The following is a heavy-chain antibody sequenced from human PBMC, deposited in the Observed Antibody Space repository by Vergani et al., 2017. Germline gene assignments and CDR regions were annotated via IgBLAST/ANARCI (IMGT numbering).Heavy chain of an antibody. CDR1: GFTFDDYA. Sequence: EVQLLESGGGLAQPGGSLRLSCAASGFTFDDYAMHWVRLAPGKGLEWVSGINWNSDSIAYADSVKGRFTISRDNAKNSLYLQMNSLRAEDTALYYCVKDIAASGNYWYFDLWGRGTLVTVSS. CDR3: VKDIAASGNYWYFDL. V-gene: IGHV3-9*01. J-gene: IGHJ2*01. D-gene: IGHD6-13*01. CDR2: INWNSDSI.